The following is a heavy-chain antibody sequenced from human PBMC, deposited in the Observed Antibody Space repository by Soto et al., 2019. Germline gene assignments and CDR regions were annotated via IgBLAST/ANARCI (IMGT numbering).Heavy chain of an antibody. CDR2: ISSSSSTI. CDR3: ARDLRVQLWGCFVY. D-gene: IGHD5-18*01. V-gene: IGHV3-48*04. CDR1: GFTFSSYS. J-gene: IGHJ4*02. Sequence: GGSLRLSCAASGFTFSSYSMNWVRQAPGKGLEWVSYISSSSSTIYYADSVKGRFTISRDNAKNSLYLQMNSLRAEDTAVYYCARDLRVQLWGCFVYWGQRTLVTVSS.